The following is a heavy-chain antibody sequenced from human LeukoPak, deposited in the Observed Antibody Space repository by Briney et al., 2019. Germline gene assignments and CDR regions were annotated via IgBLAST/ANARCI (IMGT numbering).Heavy chain of an antibody. J-gene: IGHJ4*02. CDR3: ARAGYNAFDS. D-gene: IGHD5-12*01. V-gene: IGHV3-21*01. Sequence: GGSLRLSCAASGFTFSSYSMNWVRQAPGKGLEWVSSISSSSSYIYYADSVKGRFTISRDNAKSTLYLQMNTLRADDTAVYYCARAGYNAFDSWGQGTLVTVSS. CDR2: ISSSSSYI. CDR1: GFTFSSYS.